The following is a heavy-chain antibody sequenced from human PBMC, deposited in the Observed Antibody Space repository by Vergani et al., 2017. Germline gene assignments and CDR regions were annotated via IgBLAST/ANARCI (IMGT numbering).Heavy chain of an antibody. Sequence: QVQLVESGGGVVQPGRSLRLSCAASGFTFSSYAMYWVRQAPGKGLEWVAVISYDGSNKYYADSVKGRFTISRDNSKNTLYLPMNSLGAEDTAVYYCARDQGGDDLGYYYYMDVWGKGTTVTVSS. J-gene: IGHJ6*03. CDR3: ARDQGGDDLGYYYYMDV. CDR1: GFTFSSYA. V-gene: IGHV3-30*04. CDR2: ISYDGSNK. D-gene: IGHD3-16*01.